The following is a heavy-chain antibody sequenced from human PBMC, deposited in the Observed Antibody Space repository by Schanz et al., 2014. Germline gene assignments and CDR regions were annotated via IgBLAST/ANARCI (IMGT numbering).Heavy chain of an antibody. CDR1: GFSFSSYS. CDR3: AREEGWGIAAAGPKHYYYGMDV. J-gene: IGHJ6*02. Sequence: EADLVESGGGLIQRGESLRLSCSASGFSFSSYSMNWVRQAPGKGLEWLSYIDGKSTTVYYADSVKGRFTIARDNAKNSRYRQMNSLRAEDTAVYYCAREEGWGIAAAGPKHYYYGMDVWGQGTTVTFSS. D-gene: IGHD6-13*01. V-gene: IGHV3-48*04. CDR2: IDGKSTTV.